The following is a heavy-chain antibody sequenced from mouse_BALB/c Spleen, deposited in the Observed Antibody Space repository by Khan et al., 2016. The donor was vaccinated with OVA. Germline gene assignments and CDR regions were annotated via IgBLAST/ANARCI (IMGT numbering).Heavy chain of an antibody. CDR1: GFSLTGYG. CDR2: IWGDGIT. CDR3: ARCPYYGNYYAMDY. Sequence: QVQLQQSGPGLVAPSQSLSITCTVSGFSLTGYGVHWVRQPPGKGLEWLGMIWGDGITDYNSAIISRLTISKEKSKNKVFLKMNSLQTEDTASYYGARCPYYGNYYAMDYWGQGTSVTVSS. V-gene: IGHV2-6-7*01. J-gene: IGHJ4*01. D-gene: IGHD2-10*01.